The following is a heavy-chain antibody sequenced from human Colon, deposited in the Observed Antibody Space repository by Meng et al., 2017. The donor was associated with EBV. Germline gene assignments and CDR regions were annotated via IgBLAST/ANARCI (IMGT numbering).Heavy chain of an antibody. CDR3: ARGELLWDY. V-gene: IGHV4-30-4*01. Sequence: QVQLQASGPGLVKPSPNLSLTCTVSGDSISMGEYFWSWIRQSPGKGLEWIGYMDYRGSTFYNPSLKSRVTISVDTSKNQFSLKLSSVIAADTAVYFCARGELLWDYWGQGTLVTVSS. J-gene: IGHJ4*02. CDR1: GDSISMGEYF. D-gene: IGHD2-2*01. CDR2: MDYRGST.